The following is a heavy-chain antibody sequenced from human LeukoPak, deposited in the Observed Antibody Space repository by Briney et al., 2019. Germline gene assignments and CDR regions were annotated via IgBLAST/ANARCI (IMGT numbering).Heavy chain of an antibody. CDR1: GYTFTVYY. CDR3: ARVGATGYYYYYYYMDV. CDR2: INPNSGGT. V-gene: IGHV1-2*02. Sequence: ASVKVSCKASGYTFTVYYMHWVRQAPGQGLEWMGWINPNSGGTNYAQKFQGRVTMTRDTSISTAYMELSRLRSDDTAVYYCARVGATGYYYYYYYMDVWGKGTTVTVSS. J-gene: IGHJ6*03. D-gene: IGHD1-26*01.